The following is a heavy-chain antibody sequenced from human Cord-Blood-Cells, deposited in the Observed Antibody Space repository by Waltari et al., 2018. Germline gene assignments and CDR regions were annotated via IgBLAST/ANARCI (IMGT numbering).Heavy chain of an antibody. CDR2: IYPGDSDT. D-gene: IGHD4-17*01. V-gene: IGHV5-51*01. Sequence: EVQLVQAGAEVKTRGVCRKISCKGAGYSLTSYVIGWVRAMPGKGLEWMRIIYPGDSDTRYSPSFQGQVTISADKTISTAYLQWSSLKASDTAMYYCASTHDYGDYEAFDIWGQGTMVTVSS. J-gene: IGHJ3*02. CDR3: ASTHDYGDYEAFDI. CDR1: GYSLTSYV.